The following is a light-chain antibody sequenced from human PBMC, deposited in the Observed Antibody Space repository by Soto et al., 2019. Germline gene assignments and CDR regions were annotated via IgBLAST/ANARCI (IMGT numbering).Light chain of an antibody. Sequence: DIQMTQSPSSLSASVGERVTITCRASQSISSYLNWYQQKPGKAPKLLIYAASTLQSGVPSRFSGSGSGTEFTLTISSLQPEDFAMYYCQQNYSTPRTFGGGTKVEIK. V-gene: IGKV1-39*01. J-gene: IGKJ4*01. CDR2: AAS. CDR3: QQNYSTPRT. CDR1: QSISSY.